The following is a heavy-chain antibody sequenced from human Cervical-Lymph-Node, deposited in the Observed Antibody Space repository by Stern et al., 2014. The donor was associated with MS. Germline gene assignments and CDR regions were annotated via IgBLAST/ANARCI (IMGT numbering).Heavy chain of an antibody. CDR3: APSSLGY. J-gene: IGHJ4*02. Sequence: VQLVQSGGGLVKPGGSLRLSCAASGFTFSNYTINWVRQAPGKGLEWVSSITSSGYKIYYADSAMGRFTLSTDNAQESLFLQMNSLRAEDTAVYYCAPSSLGYWGQGTLVTVSS. CDR2: ITSSGYKI. V-gene: IGHV3-21*01. CDR1: GFTFSNYT. D-gene: IGHD7-27*01.